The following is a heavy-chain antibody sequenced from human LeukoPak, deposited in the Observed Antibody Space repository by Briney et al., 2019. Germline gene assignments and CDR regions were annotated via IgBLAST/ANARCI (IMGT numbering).Heavy chain of an antibody. Sequence: GGSLRLSCAASGFTFNFYSMNWVRQAPGKGLEWVSYISGSSSTFYYADSVKGRFTISRDNAQNSLYLQMNGLRAEDTAVYYCARGDSIRSYYHYFAMDVWGQGTTVTVSS. V-gene: IGHV3-48*01. CDR2: ISGSSSTF. J-gene: IGHJ6*02. CDR1: GFTFNFYS. D-gene: IGHD4-11*01. CDR3: ARGDSIRSYYHYFAMDV.